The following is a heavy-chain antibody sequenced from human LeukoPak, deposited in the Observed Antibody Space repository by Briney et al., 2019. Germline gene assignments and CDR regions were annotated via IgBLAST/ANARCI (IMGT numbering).Heavy chain of an antibody. D-gene: IGHD6-19*01. V-gene: IGHV4-4*02. CDR3: ARVGFGRGWLDY. J-gene: IGHJ4*02. CDR1: GGSISSSNW. CDR2: IYHSGST. Sequence: PSGTLSLTCAVSGGSISSSNWWSWVRQPPGKGLEWIGEIYHSGSTNYNPSLKSRVTIPIDTSKSQFSLRLTSVTAADTAVYYCARVGFGRGWLDYWSQGTLVTVSS.